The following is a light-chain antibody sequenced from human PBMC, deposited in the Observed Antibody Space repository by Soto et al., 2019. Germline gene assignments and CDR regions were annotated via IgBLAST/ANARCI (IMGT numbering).Light chain of an antibody. Sequence: LTQPPSVSGAPGQRVTISCAGGSSNIGAGYDVHWYQHIPGTAPKLLIYINTNRPSGVPDRFSGSRSGPSASLAITGLQAQDEAVYFCQSYDSTLKTYVFGSGTKVTVL. CDR3: QSYDSTLKTYV. CDR2: INT. V-gene: IGLV1-40*01. J-gene: IGLJ1*01. CDR1: SSNIGAGYD.